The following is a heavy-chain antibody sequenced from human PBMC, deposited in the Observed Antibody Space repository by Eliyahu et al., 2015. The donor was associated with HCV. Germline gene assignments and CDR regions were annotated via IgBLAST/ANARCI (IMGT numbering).Heavy chain of an antibody. CDR1: GDSISSTSYY. J-gene: IGHJ6*02. D-gene: IGHD1-7*01. CDR2: IYYSGST. V-gene: IGHV4-39*01. CDR3: ARHGGYRWNYGYSGMDV. Sequence: QQQLQESGPGLVKPSETLSLTCTVSGDSISSTSYYWGWIRQPPGKGLEWIGSIYYSGSTYYKPSLKSRVTISVDTSQNQFSLKLSSVTAADTAVYYCARHGGYRWNYGYSGMDVWGQGTTVTVSS.